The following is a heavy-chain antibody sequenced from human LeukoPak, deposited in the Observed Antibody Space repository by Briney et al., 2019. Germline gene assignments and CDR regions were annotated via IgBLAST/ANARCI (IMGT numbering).Heavy chain of an antibody. CDR2: IYYSGST. CDR1: GGSISGYY. Sequence: NPSETLSLTCTVSGGSISGYYWSWTRQPPGKGLEWIGYIYYSGSTYYNPSLKSRVTISVDTSKNQFSLKLSSVTAADTAVYYCAGDYGDYGVDYWGQGTLVSVSS. CDR3: AGDYGDYGVDY. D-gene: IGHD4-17*01. J-gene: IGHJ4*02. V-gene: IGHV4-59*06.